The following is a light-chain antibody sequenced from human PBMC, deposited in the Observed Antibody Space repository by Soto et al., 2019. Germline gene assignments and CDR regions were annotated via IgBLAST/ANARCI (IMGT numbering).Light chain of an antibody. CDR3: MQGTQWPQYD. CDR1: QSLVHSDGNTF. Sequence: DVVMTQSPLSLPVTLGQPASISCRSSQSLVHSDGNTFLNWFQQRPGQSPRRLIYKVSNRDSGVPERFSGSGSGNDFTLKISRVEAEDVGVYYCMQGTQWPQYDFGKGTKADI. CDR2: KVS. V-gene: IGKV2-30*02. J-gene: IGKJ2*01.